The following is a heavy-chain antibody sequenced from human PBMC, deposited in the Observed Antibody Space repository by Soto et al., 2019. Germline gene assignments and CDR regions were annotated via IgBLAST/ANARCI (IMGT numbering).Heavy chain of an antibody. J-gene: IGHJ4*02. CDR2: VKDGGHT. D-gene: IGHD5-12*01. V-gene: IGHV4-34*01. CDR1: GGSLSGYY. CDR3: ARGQEGVVATH. Sequence: QVQLQQWGAGLLKPSETLSLNCAVTGGSLSGYYWSWIRQPPGKGLEWIGEVKDGGHTNYSPSLRGRVTISADTSNNQFSVRLNSVTAAATGVYYCARGQEGVVATHWDQGSLVTVSS.